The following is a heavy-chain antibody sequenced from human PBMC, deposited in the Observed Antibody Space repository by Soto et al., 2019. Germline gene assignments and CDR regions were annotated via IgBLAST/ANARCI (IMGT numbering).Heavy chain of an antibody. CDR1: GYSFTSYW. D-gene: IGHD3-22*01. V-gene: IGHV5-51*01. Sequence: GESLKISCKGSGYSFTSYWIGWVRQMPGKGLEWMGIIYPGDSDTRYSPSFQGQVPISADKSISTAYLQWSSLKASDTAMYYCARHLSPFYYESSGSQPFDYWGQGTLVTVSS. CDR3: ARHLSPFYYESSGSQPFDY. J-gene: IGHJ4*02. CDR2: IYPGDSDT.